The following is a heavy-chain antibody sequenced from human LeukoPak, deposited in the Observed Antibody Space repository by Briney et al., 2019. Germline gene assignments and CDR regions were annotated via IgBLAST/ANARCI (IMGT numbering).Heavy chain of an antibody. V-gene: IGHV3-7*01. CDR3: ARERRYSSSWSFDY. Sequence: GGSLRLSCAASGFTFSSYWMSWVRQAPGKGLEWVANIKQDGSEKYYVDSVKGRFTISRDNAKNSLYLQMNSLRAEDTAVYYCARERRYSSSWSFDYWGQGTLVTVSS. D-gene: IGHD6-13*01. J-gene: IGHJ4*02. CDR2: IKQDGSEK. CDR1: GFTFSSYW.